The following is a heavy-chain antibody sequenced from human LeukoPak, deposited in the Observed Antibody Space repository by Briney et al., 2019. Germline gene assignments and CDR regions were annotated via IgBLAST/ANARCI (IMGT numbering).Heavy chain of an antibody. D-gene: IGHD2-15*01. CDR1: GFSLSTSGIC. CDR3: ARNPAVSGQSYFDY. V-gene: IGHV2-70*11. Sequence: SGPALVKPTQTLTLTCTFSGFSLSTSGICVSWIRQPPGKALEWLARIDWDDDKYYSTSLKTRLTISKDTSKNQVVLTMTNMDPVDTATYYCARNPAVSGQSYFDYWGQGTLVTVSS. J-gene: IGHJ4*02. CDR2: IDWDDDK.